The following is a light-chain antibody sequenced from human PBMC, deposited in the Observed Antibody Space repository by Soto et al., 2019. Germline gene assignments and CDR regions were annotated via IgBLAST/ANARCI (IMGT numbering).Light chain of an antibody. CDR3: RQYATSPFT. CDR2: ATS. J-gene: IGKJ2*01. Sequence: IVLTRSPGTLSLSPGERATVSCRASETIGRAYFAWYQHRPGRTPRLVLSATSNRAAGIPDRFGGSGSGADFTLTISGVEPEDFAVYYCRQYATSPFTFGQGTKLEI. CDR1: ETIGRAY. V-gene: IGKV3-20*01.